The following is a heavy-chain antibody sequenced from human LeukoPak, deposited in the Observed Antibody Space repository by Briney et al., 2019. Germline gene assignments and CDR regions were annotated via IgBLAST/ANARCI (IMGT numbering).Heavy chain of an antibody. V-gene: IGHV3-21*01. J-gene: IGHJ6*02. CDR1: GFTFSSYT. CDR2: ISSSSSYI. D-gene: IGHD3-9*01. Sequence: GGSLRLSCAASGFTFSSYTMNWVRQAPGKGLEWVSSISSSSSYIYSADSVKGRFTISRDSAKNSLYLQMNSLRVEDTAVYYCTRDLMDYDVSTGLHHYYMDVWGQGTTVTVSS. CDR3: TRDLMDYDVSTGLHHYYMDV.